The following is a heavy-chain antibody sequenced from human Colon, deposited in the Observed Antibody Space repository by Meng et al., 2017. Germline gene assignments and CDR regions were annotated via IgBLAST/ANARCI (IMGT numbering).Heavy chain of an antibody. CDR2: MNPNSGKT. CDR3: ARVGGAYSPFDY. Sequence: QVQLVQSGAEVKKPGASVKVSGKSSGYTFTTYDINWIRQATGQGLEWMGWMNPNSGKTDYAQKFQGRVTMTRNTSISTAYMELSSLRSEDTAVYYCARVGGAYSPFDYWGQGTLVTVSS. D-gene: IGHD1-26*01. CDR1: GYTFTTYD. V-gene: IGHV1-8*01. J-gene: IGHJ4*02.